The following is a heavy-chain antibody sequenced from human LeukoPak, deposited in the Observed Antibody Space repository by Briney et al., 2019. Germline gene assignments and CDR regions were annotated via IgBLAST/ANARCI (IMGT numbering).Heavy chain of an antibody. CDR2: IRSKAHGGTT. CDR1: GFTFGDYA. CDR3: TRDLRSYYDSSGYFSHY. J-gene: IGHJ4*02. Sequence: PGRSLRLSCTASGFTFGDYAMSWFRQAPGKGLEWVGFIRSKAHGGTTEYAASVKGRFTISRDDSKSIAYLQMNSLKNEDTAVYYCTRDLRSYYDSSGYFSHYWGQGTLVTVSS. V-gene: IGHV3-49*03. D-gene: IGHD3-22*01.